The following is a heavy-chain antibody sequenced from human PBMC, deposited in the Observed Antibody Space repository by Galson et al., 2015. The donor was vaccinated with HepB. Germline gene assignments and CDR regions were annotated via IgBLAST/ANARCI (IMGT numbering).Heavy chain of an antibody. CDR1: GFTFRTYA. J-gene: IGHJ4*02. CDR2: INESGDST. CDR3: AKKLITVAGPFDY. V-gene: IGHV3-23*01. Sequence: SLRLSCAAPGFTFRTYAMTWVRQAPGEGLEWVSLINESGDSTYYADSVKGRFTISRDNSKNTLNLQMNTLRAEDTAVYYCAKKLITVAGPFDYWGQGTLVTVSS. D-gene: IGHD6-19*01.